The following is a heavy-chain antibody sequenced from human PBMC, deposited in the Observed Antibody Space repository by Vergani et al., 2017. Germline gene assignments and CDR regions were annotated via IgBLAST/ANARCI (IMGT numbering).Heavy chain of an antibody. Sequence: EVQLVESGGGLVKPGGSLRLSCAASGFTFSSYSMNWVRQGPGKGLEWVSSISSSSSYIYYADSVKGRFTISRDNAKNSLYLQMNSLRAEDTAVYYCARDGGSYCIDYWGQGTLVTVSS. V-gene: IGHV3-21*01. CDR1: GFTFSSYS. CDR2: ISSSSSYI. D-gene: IGHD1-26*01. CDR3: ARDGGSYCIDY. J-gene: IGHJ4*02.